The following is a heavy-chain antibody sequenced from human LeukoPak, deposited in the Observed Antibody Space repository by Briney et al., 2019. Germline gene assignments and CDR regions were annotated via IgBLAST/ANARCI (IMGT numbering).Heavy chain of an antibody. V-gene: IGHV3-7*01. D-gene: IGHD6-13*01. J-gene: IGHJ4*02. CDR3: VRWDHSNNWHYEY. CDR1: EFTFSGYW. CDR2: INQDGSGV. Sequence: GGSLRLSCTVSEFTFSGYWMSWVRQAPGKGLEWMANINQDGSGVYFVDSVRGRFTISRDDAKNALYLEMTSLRADDTGVYYCVRWDHSNNWHYEYWGQGTLVTVSS.